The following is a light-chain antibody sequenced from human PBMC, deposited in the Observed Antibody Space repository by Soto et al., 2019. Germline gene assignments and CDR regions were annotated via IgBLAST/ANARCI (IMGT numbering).Light chain of an antibody. J-gene: IGKJ4*01. V-gene: IGKV1-9*01. CDR2: AAS. CDR1: QDIAIY. CDR3: QQLRMYPST. Sequence: IPLTQSPSSLSASVGDRVTITCRASQDIAIYLAWYQQKPGEAPKLLIYAASTLYGGVPSRFSDSGSGTDFALTITSLQAEDFATYYCQQLRMYPSTFGGGTKVEIK.